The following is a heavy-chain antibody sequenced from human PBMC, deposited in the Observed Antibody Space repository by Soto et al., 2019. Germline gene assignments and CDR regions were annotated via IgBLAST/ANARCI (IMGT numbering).Heavy chain of an antibody. D-gene: IGHD5-12*01. J-gene: IGHJ5*02. V-gene: IGHV3-73*02. Sequence: EVQLMESGGGLVRPGGSLQLSCRASGFSFSAFPIHWVRQASGKGLEWVGRVRSRVRGHAIAYAASVIARFTISSDDSLNTAELRMASLNLEDTAVSNCARQSVEGYMKSTWFDPWGPGTLVTVSS. CDR2: VRSRVRGHAI. CDR1: GFSFSAFP. CDR3: ARQSVEGYMKSTWFDP.